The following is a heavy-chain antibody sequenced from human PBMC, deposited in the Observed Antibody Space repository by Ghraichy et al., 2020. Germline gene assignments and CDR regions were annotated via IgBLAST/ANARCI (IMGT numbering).Heavy chain of an antibody. CDR2: ISFDGFKQ. CDR3: SKDIREYCGISKCYGFDS. V-gene: IGHV3-30*18. CDR1: GFTFSSSD. D-gene: IGHD2-21*01. J-gene: IGHJ4*02. Sequence: GESLNISCAASGFTFSSSDIHWVRQAPGKGLEWVAFISFDGFKQSYADSVTGRFSISRDNSKNTVNLQMNSLRTEDTAVYFCSKDIREYCGISKCYGFDSWGQGTLVTVSS.